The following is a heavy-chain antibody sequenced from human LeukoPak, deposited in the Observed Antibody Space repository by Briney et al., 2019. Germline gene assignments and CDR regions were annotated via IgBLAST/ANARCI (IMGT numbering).Heavy chain of an antibody. J-gene: IGHJ4*02. CDR2: IKQDGSEK. V-gene: IGHV3-7*01. CDR3: ATDTYYYGSGTSYFDY. D-gene: IGHD3-10*01. CDR1: GFTFSNYW. Sequence: GGSLRLSCAASGFTFSNYWMSWVRQAPGKGLEWVANIKQDGSEKYYVDSVKGRFTISRDNAKNSLYLQMNSLRAEDTAVYYCATDTYYYGSGTSYFDYWGQGTLVTVSS.